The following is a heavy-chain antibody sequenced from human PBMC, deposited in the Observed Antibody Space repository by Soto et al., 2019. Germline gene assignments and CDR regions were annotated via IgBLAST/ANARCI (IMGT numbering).Heavy chain of an antibody. J-gene: IGHJ6*02. D-gene: IGHD6-19*01. CDR1: GGSISSSSYY. CDR2: IYYSGST. Sequence: PSETLSLTCTVSGGSISSSSYYWGWIRQPPGKGLEWIGSIYYSGSTYYNPSLKSRVTISVDTSKNQFSLKLSSVTAADTAVYYCASLLNPYSSGGTLGGYYYGMDVWGPGTTVNVSS. V-gene: IGHV4-39*01. CDR3: ASLLNPYSSGGTLGGYYYGMDV.